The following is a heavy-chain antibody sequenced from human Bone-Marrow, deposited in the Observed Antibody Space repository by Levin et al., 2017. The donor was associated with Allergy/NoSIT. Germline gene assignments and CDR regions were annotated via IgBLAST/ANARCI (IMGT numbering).Heavy chain of an antibody. CDR1: GASISNYY. CDR2: IYYSGNT. J-gene: IGHJ4*02. V-gene: IGHV4-59*01. CDR3: ARAFTGTHFDY. D-gene: IGHD1-1*01. Sequence: PSETLSLTCTVSGASISNYYWSWIRQSPGKGLEWIGSIYYSGNTNYNPSLQSRVSMSVGTSKTQFSLKLASVTEADTAVYYCARAFTGTHFDYWGQGTLVTVSS.